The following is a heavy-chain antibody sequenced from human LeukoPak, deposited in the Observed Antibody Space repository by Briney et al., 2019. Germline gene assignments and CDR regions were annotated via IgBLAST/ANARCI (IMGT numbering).Heavy chain of an antibody. CDR1: GGSISSSNW. V-gene: IGHV4-4*02. D-gene: IGHD3-22*01. Sequence: SETLSLTCAVSGGSISSSNWWSWVRQPPGKGLEWIGEIYHSGSTNYNPSLKSRVTISVDTSKNQFSLKLSSVTAADTAVYYCARGENYYDSSGYYWDAFDIWGQGTMVTVSS. CDR3: ARGENYYDSSGYYWDAFDI. J-gene: IGHJ3*02. CDR2: IYHSGST.